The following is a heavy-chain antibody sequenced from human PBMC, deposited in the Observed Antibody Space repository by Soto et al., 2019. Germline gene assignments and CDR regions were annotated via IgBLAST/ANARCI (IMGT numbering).Heavy chain of an antibody. D-gene: IGHD3-22*01. CDR2: IYPGDSDT. CDR1: RYSFTRYW. CDR3: ARQTSYYYDGWSFEYYYYGMEV. Sequence: GASLTISCKVSRYSFTRYWIGWLRQMPAKVLEWMGIIYPGDSDTRYSPSFQGQVTISADKSISTAYLQWSSLKASDTAMYYCARQTSYYYDGWSFEYYYYGMEVWGQGTTVIV. J-gene: IGHJ6*01. V-gene: IGHV5-51*01.